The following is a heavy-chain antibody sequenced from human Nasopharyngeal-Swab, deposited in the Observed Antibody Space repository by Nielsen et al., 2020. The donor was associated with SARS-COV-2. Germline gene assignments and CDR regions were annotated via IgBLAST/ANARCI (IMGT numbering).Heavy chain of an antibody. V-gene: IGHV5-51*01. CDR3: ARPMRPMGHYYFGMDV. D-gene: IGHD1-26*01. CDR1: GYSFTTYW. CDR2: IYPGDSNT. J-gene: IGHJ6*02. Sequence: KLSSKGSGYSFTTYWIGWVRQMPGKGLEWMGIIYPGDSNTRYSPSFQGQVNISLDKYSSTAYLQWSSLKASDTAIYYCARPMRPMGHYYFGMDVWGQGTTVTVSS.